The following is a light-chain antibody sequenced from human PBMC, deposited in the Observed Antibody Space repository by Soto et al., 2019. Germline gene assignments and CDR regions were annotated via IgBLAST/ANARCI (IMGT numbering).Light chain of an antibody. CDR2: EVS. Sequence: QSALTQPASVSGSPGQSITISCTGTASDVGTNNYVSWYQQYPGRAPQLIIYEVSQRPSGISDRFFGSKSGDTASLTISGLQAEDEADYYCSSHPTSYTVDVFGTGTKVTVL. CDR3: SSHPTSYTVDV. V-gene: IGLV2-14*01. CDR1: ASDVGTNNY. J-gene: IGLJ1*01.